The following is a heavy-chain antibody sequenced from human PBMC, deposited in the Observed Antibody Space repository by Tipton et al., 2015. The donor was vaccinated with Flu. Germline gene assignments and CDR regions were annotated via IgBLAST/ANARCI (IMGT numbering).Heavy chain of an antibody. V-gene: IGHV4-59*05. Sequence: TLSLTCTVSGGSISSEYWSWIRQTPGKGLEWIGSIYPSGTTYYNPSLKSRVTISVDTSKSQFSLKLRSVTAADTAVYYCARLSYYDVDLKNFYFEDWGQGTLVTVSS. CDR1: GGSISSEY. J-gene: IGHJ4*02. CDR3: ARLSYYDVDLKNFYFED. D-gene: IGHD3-10*02. CDR2: IYPSGTT.